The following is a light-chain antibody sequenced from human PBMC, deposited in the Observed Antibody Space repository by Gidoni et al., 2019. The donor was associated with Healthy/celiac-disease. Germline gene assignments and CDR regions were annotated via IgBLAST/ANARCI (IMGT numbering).Light chain of an antibody. CDR2: DAS. CDR1: QDISNY. J-gene: IGKJ2*01. Sequence: DIQMTQSPSSLSASVGDRVTITCQASQDISNYLNWYQQNPGKAPKLLIYDASNLETGVPSRCSGSGSGTDFTFTISSLQPEDIATYYCQQYDNLPHTFGQGTKLEIK. V-gene: IGKV1-33*01. CDR3: QQYDNLPHT.